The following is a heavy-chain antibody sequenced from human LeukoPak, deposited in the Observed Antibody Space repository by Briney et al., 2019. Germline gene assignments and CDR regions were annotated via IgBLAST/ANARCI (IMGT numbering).Heavy chain of an antibody. CDR1: GFPFSSYS. CDR2: IKQDGSEQ. Sequence: QPGGSLRLSCAASGFPFSSYSMSWVRQAPGKGLEWVANIKQDGSEQYYVDSVKGRFTMSRDNAQNSLYLQMNSLRAEDMAVYYCARERGPGSGSGDAFDIWGQGTMVTVSS. CDR3: ARERGPGSGSGDAFDI. V-gene: IGHV3-7*01. D-gene: IGHD3-10*01. J-gene: IGHJ3*02.